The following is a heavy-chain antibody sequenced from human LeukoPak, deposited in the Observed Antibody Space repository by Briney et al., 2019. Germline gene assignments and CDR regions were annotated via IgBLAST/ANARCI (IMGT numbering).Heavy chain of an antibody. CDR2: IKSKTDGGTT. CDR1: GFTFSNAW. D-gene: IGHD3-22*01. J-gene: IGHJ4*02. V-gene: IGHV3-15*01. Sequence: GGSLRLSCAASGFTFSNAWMSWVRQAPGKGLEWVGRIKSKTDGGTTDYAAPVKGRFTISRDDSKNTLYLQMNSLRAEDTAVYYCAGGTYYYDSSGGYFDYWGQGTLVTVSS. CDR3: AGGTYYYDSSGGYFDY.